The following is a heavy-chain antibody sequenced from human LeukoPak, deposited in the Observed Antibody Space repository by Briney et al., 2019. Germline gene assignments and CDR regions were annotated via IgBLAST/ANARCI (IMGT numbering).Heavy chain of an antibody. D-gene: IGHD6-13*01. V-gene: IGHV1-69*06. CDR1: GGTFSSYA. Sequence: SVKVSCKASGGTFSSYAISWVRQAPGQGLEWMGGIIPIFGTANYAQKFQGRVTITADKSTSTAYMELSSLRSEDTAVYYCARAFSSRRRSFDYWGQGTLVTVSS. CDR3: ARAFSSRRRSFDY. J-gene: IGHJ4*02. CDR2: IIPIFGTA.